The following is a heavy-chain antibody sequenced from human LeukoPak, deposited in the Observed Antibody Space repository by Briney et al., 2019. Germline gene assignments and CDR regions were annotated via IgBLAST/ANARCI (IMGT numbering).Heavy chain of an antibody. V-gene: IGHV1-2*04. J-gene: IGHJ6*02. Sequence: ASVKVSCKASGYTFTCHYIHWVRQAPGQGLEWMGWTNPNSGGTKYAQKFQGWVTMTRDTSISTAYMELSRLRSDDTAVYYCARDKSWAAAGSYYYYYGMDVWGQGTTVTVSS. D-gene: IGHD6-13*01. CDR1: GYTFTCHY. CDR2: TNPNSGGT. CDR3: ARDKSWAAAGSYYYYYGMDV.